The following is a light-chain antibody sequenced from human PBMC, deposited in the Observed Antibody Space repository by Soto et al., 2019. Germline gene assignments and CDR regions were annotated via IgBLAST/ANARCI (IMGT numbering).Light chain of an antibody. Sequence: QSALTQPASVSGSPGQSITISCTGTSSDIGSYDFVSWYQQHPGKAPKLMIYEGSKRPSGISNRFSGSKSDNTASLTISGLQAGDEADYYCCSYAGSSTFRVFGTGTKLTGL. CDR3: CSYAGSSTFRV. J-gene: IGLJ1*01. CDR2: EGS. V-gene: IGLV2-23*03. CDR1: SSDIGSYDF.